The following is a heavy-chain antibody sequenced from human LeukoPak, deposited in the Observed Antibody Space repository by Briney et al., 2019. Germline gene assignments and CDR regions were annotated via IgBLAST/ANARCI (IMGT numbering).Heavy chain of an antibody. V-gene: IGHV3-48*03. CDR2: ISSSGTTI. CDR3: ARDQGLGKSLYYYYGMDV. D-gene: IGHD3-22*01. CDR1: EFTFSNYE. J-gene: IGHJ6*02. Sequence: GGSLRLSCVASEFTFSNYEMNWVRQAPGKGLEWVSYISSSGTTIYYADSVKGRVTISRDNAKNSLYLQMNSLRADDTAVYYCARDQGLGKSLYYYYGMDVWGQGTTVTVSS.